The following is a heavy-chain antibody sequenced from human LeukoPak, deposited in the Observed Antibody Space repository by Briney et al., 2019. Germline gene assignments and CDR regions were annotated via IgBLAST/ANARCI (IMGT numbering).Heavy chain of an antibody. CDR2: ISGGGDSV. CDR1: GFPFSDYA. CDR3: AKLGCTGTICYANY. Sequence: GGSLRLSCAASGFPFSDYAMTWVRQPPGKGLEWVSVISGGGDSVDYADSMKGRFTISRDNSKNTLYLQMYSLRAEDTALYYCAKLGCTGTICYANYWGQGTLVTVSS. D-gene: IGHD2-2*01. V-gene: IGHV3-23*01. J-gene: IGHJ4*02.